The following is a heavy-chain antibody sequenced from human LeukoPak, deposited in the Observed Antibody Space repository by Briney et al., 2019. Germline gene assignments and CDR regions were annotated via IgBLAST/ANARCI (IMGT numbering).Heavy chain of an antibody. CDR1: GGSISSYY. V-gene: IGHV4-59*01. CDR3: ARDGSSWSYFDY. CDR2: IYYSGST. J-gene: IGHJ4*02. D-gene: IGHD6-13*01. Sequence: SETLSPTCTVSGGSISSYYWSWIRQPPGKGLEWIGYIYYSGSTNYNPSLKSRVTISVDTSKNQFSLKLSSVTAADTAVYYCARDGSSWSYFDYWGQGTLVTVSS.